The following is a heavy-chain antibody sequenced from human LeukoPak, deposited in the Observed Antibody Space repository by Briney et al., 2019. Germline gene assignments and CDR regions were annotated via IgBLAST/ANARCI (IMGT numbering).Heavy chain of an antibody. CDR3: ARKEGATSGVDY. V-gene: IGHV4-59*08. CDR1: GGSISSYY. J-gene: IGHJ4*02. D-gene: IGHD1-26*01. CDR2: IYYSGST. Sequence: PSETLSLTCTVSGGSISSYYWSWIRQPPGKGLEWIGYIYYSGSTNYNPSLKSRVTISVDTSKNQFSLKLSSVTAADTAVYYCARKEGATSGVDYWGQGTLVTVSS.